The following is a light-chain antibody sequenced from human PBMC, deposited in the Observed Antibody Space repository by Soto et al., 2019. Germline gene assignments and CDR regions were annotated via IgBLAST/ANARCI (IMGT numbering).Light chain of an antibody. J-gene: IGKJ1*01. CDR2: GAS. Sequence: ESVLTQSPGTLSLSPGDRATLSCRASQSVSSNSLAWYQQKPGQAPRLVIYGASSRATGTPDRFSGSGSGTDFTLTISRLEPQDFAVYYCQQFGGSPPSCTVGQGTKVEI. V-gene: IGKV3-20*01. CDR1: QSVSSNS. CDR3: QQFGGSPPSCT.